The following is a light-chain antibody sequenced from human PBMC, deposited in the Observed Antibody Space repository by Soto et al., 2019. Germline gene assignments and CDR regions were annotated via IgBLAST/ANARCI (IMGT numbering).Light chain of an antibody. Sequence: EIVLTQSPATLSLSPGERTTLSCRASQSISSYLAWYQQKPGQAPRLLIYDASKRATGIPARFSGSGSGTDFTLTISSLEPEDFAVYYCQQRSNLGLTFGGGTKVDIK. V-gene: IGKV3-11*01. CDR3: QQRSNLGLT. J-gene: IGKJ4*01. CDR2: DAS. CDR1: QSISSY.